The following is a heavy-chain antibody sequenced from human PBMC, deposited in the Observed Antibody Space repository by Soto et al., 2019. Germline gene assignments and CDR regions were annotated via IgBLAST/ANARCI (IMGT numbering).Heavy chain of an antibody. CDR1: GFTFSYYG. CDR3: ARDWSAVPGARVRYFFDS. CDR2: IWYDGTNI. J-gene: IGHJ4*02. D-gene: IGHD6-19*01. Sequence: GGSLRLSCAASGFTFSYYGMHWVRQAPGKGLEWVAVIWYDGTNIYYRDSVKGRFTISRDNAKNTLYLQMNSLRAEDTAVYYCARDWSAVPGARVRYFFDSWGQGTLVTVSS. V-gene: IGHV3-33*01.